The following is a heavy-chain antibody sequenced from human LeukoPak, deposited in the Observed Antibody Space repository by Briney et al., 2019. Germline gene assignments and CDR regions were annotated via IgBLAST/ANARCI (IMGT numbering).Heavy chain of an antibody. CDR2: IYYSGST. V-gene: IGHV4-39*01. Sequence: SETLSLTCTVSGGSISSSSYYWGWIRQPPGKGLEWIGSIYYSGSTYYSPSLKSRVTISVDTSKNQFSLKLSSVTAADTAVYYCARLAYDSSGYYRGAFDIWGQGTMVTVSS. CDR1: GGSISSSSYY. CDR3: ARLAYDSSGYYRGAFDI. J-gene: IGHJ3*02. D-gene: IGHD3-22*01.